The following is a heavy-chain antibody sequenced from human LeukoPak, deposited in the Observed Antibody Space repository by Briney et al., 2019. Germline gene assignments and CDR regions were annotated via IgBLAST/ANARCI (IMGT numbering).Heavy chain of an antibody. V-gene: IGHV3-11*01. CDR2: ISSSGSTI. D-gene: IGHD3-10*01. CDR3: ARANFGYYPGYFDY. J-gene: IGHJ4*02. CDR1: GFTFSDYY. Sequence: GGSLRLSCAASGFTFSDYYMSWIRQAPGKGLEWASYISSSGSTIYYADSVKGRFTISRGNAKNSLYLQMNSLRAEDTAVYYCARANFGYYPGYFDYWGQGTLVTVSS.